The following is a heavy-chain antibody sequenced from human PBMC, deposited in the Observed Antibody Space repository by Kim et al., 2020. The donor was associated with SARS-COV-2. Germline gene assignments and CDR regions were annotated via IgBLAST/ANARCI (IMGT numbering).Heavy chain of an antibody. D-gene: IGHD4-17*01. V-gene: IGHV3-23*01. Sequence: DSVKGRFTISRDNSKNTLFLQMSSLRADDTAVYYCAKMIADYGSNSGASDIWGQGTMLAVS. J-gene: IGHJ3*02. CDR3: AKMIADYGSNSGASDI.